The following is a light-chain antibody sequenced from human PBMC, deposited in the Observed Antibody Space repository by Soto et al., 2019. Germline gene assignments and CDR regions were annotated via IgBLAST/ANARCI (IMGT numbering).Light chain of an antibody. V-gene: IGKV1-12*01. CDR3: QQANSFLALT. CDR1: PGISSW. Sequence: DIQMTQSPSSVSASVGDIVTITCRASPGISSWLAWYQQKPGKAPKLLIYTASSLQSGVPSRFSGSGSGTDFTLTISSLQPEDFATYYCQQANSFLALTFGGGTKVEIK. CDR2: TAS. J-gene: IGKJ4*01.